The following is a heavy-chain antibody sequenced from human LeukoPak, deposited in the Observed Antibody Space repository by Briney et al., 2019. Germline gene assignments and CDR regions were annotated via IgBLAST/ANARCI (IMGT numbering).Heavy chain of an antibody. CDR3: AKGSYCSGGSCYSEFDY. Sequence: PGGSLRLSCAASGSTFSSYAMSWVRQAPGKGLEWVSAISGSGGSTYYADSVKGRFTISRDNSKNTLYLQMNSLRAEDTAVYYCAKGSYCSGGSCYSEFDYWGQGTLVTVSS. J-gene: IGHJ4*02. CDR2: ISGSGGST. D-gene: IGHD2-15*01. V-gene: IGHV3-23*01. CDR1: GSTFSSYA.